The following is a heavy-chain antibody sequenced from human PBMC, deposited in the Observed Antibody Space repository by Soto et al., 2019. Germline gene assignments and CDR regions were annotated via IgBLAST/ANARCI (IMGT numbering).Heavy chain of an antibody. CDR1: GGSISDHY. Sequence: KPSETLSLTCTVSGGSISDHYYMWIRQSPGKGLEYIGYIHNGGSTNYNPSLKSRVTISVDKSKNQFSLKLSSVTAADTAVYYCARVLGNDAFDIWGQGTMVTVSS. CDR2: IHNGGST. J-gene: IGHJ3*02. D-gene: IGHD3-3*02. CDR3: ARVLGNDAFDI. V-gene: IGHV4-59*11.